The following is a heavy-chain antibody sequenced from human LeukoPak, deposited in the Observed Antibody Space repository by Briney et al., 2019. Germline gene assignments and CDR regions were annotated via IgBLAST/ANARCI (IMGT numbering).Heavy chain of an antibody. J-gene: IGHJ2*01. Sequence: GESLKISCKGSGYSFTSYWIGWVRQMPGKRLEWMGIIYPGDSDTRYSPPFQGQVTISAHKSISTAYLQWSSLKASDTAMYYCARTRGYGGNRGYWYFDLWGRGTLVTVSS. CDR2: IYPGDSDT. CDR3: ARTRGYGGNRGYWYFDL. D-gene: IGHD4-23*01. CDR1: GYSFTSYW. V-gene: IGHV5-51*01.